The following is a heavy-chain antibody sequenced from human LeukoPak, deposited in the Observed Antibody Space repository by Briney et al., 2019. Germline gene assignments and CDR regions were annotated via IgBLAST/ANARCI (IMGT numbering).Heavy chain of an antibody. CDR2: INHSGST. CDR3: ARVDTGRYYFDY. Sequence: SETLSLTCAVDGGSFSDYYWSWIHQPPGKGLEWIGEINHSGSTNYNPSLKSRVTISVDTSKNQFSLKLSSVTAADTAVYYCARVDTGRYYFDYWGQGTLVTVSS. CDR1: GGSFSDYY. J-gene: IGHJ4*02. V-gene: IGHV4-34*01. D-gene: IGHD5-18*01.